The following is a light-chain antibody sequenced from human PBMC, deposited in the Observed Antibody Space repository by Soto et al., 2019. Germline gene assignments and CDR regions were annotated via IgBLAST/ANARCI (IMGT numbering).Light chain of an antibody. CDR2: DVS. V-gene: IGLV2-11*01. CDR1: SSDVGGYNY. Sequence: LTKPRSVTRVPVHGGTITCKGTSSDVGGYNYVSWYQQHPGKAPKLMIYDVSKRPSGVPDRFSGSKSGNTASLTISGLQAEDEADYYCCSYVGTYSYVFGTGTKVTVL. J-gene: IGLJ1*01. CDR3: CSYVGTYSYV.